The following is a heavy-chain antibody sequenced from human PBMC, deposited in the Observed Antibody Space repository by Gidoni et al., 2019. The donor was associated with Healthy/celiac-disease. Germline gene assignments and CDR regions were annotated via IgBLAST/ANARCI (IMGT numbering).Heavy chain of an antibody. CDR1: EFTFSSYS. CDR2: ISSRSSYI. Sequence: EVKLVESGGCLVKPGGSLRISCSASEFTFSSYSMNWVRQDPGKGLEWVSSISSRSSYIYYADSVKGRFTSSRDNAKNSVYLQMNSLRAEDTAVYYCARVSRLIWGYYYMDVWGKGTTVTVSS. CDR3: ARVSRLIWGYYYMDV. V-gene: IGHV3-21*01. J-gene: IGHJ6*03. D-gene: IGHD6-25*01.